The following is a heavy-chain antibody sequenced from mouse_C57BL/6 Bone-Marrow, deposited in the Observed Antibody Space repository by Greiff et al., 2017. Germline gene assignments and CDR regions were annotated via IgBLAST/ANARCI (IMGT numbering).Heavy chain of an antibody. V-gene: IGHV3-6*01. Sequence: EVKLQESGPGLVKPSQSLSLTCSVTGYSITSGYYWNWIRQFPGNKLEWMGYISYDGSNNYNPSLKNRISITRDTSKNQFFLKLNSVTTEDTATYYCASLQFITTVVAEYYYAMDYWGQGTSVTVSS. CDR1: GYSITSGYY. D-gene: IGHD1-1*01. J-gene: IGHJ4*01. CDR2: ISYDGSN. CDR3: ASLQFITTVVAEYYYAMDY.